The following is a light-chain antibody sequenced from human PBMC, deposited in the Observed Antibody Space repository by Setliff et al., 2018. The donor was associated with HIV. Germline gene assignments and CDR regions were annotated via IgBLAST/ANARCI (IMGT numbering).Light chain of an antibody. Sequence: QSVLTQPPSASGTPGQRVTISCSGSSSNIGSNTVNWYQQLPGTAPKLLIYSNNQRPSGVPDRSSGSKSGTSASLAISGLQSEDEADYYCNSFTSTTIYVFGTGTKVTVL. CDR1: SSNIGSNT. V-gene: IGLV1-44*01. CDR2: SNN. J-gene: IGLJ1*01. CDR3: NSFTSTTIYV.